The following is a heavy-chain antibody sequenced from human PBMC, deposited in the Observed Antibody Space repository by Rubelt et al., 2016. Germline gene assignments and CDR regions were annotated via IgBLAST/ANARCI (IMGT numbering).Heavy chain of an antibody. CDR3: ARAPLPVRAAILTPTH. Sequence: QVQLVQSGAEVKKPGASVKVSCKASGYTFTSYGISWVRQAPGQGLEWMGWISAYKGNTNYAQKRQGGGTITSDRSPCTAYMALTSLRSDDTAVSYCARAPLPVRAAILTPTHWGQGTLVTVSS. D-gene: IGHD3-10*01. CDR2: ISAYKGNT. J-gene: IGHJ4*02. CDR1: GYTFTSYG. V-gene: IGHV1-18*01.